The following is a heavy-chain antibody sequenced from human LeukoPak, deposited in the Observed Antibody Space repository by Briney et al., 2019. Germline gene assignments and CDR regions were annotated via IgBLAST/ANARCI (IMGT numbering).Heavy chain of an antibody. Sequence: GGSLRLSCAASGFTFSSYAMSWVRQAPGKGLEWVAVIWYDGGKGYYADSVKGRFTVSKDNSKNTLYLQMNSLRVEDTAVYYCTRIYGTTPDYWGQGTLVTVSS. CDR2: IWYDGGKG. V-gene: IGHV3-33*08. CDR3: TRIYGTTPDY. D-gene: IGHD1-1*01. CDR1: GFTFSSYA. J-gene: IGHJ4*02.